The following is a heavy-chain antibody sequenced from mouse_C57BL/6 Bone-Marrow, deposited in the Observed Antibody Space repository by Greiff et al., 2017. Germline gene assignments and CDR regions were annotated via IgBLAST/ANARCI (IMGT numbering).Heavy chain of an antibody. CDR3: ARGGYDGTEFDY. J-gene: IGHJ2*01. CDR1: GYTFTSYW. V-gene: IGHV1-69*01. CDR2: LDPSDSYT. Sequence: VQLQQPGAELVMPGASVKLSCKASGYTFTSYWMHWVKQRPGQGLEWIGELDPSDSYTNYNQKFKGKSTLTVDKSSSTAYMQLSSLTSEDSAVYYCARGGYDGTEFDYWGQGTTLTVSS. D-gene: IGHD2-2*01.